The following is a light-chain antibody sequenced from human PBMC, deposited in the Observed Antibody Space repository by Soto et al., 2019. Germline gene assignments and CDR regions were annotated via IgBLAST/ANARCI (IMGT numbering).Light chain of an antibody. Sequence: EIVLTQSPGTLSLSPGERATLSCRASQSVSKYLAWYQQKPGQAPRRLIYGASSRATGIPDRFSGSGSGTDFTLTISRLEPEDLAVYYCQQYGSSPRTFGQGTKVEIK. CDR2: GAS. CDR1: QSVSKY. CDR3: QQYGSSPRT. J-gene: IGKJ1*01. V-gene: IGKV3-20*01.